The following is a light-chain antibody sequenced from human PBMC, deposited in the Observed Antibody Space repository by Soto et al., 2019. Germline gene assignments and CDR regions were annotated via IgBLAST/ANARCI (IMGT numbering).Light chain of an antibody. V-gene: IGLV2-14*01. CDR3: SSYTTSGSLV. Sequence: QSVLTQPASVSGSPGQSITISCTGTISDVGGYNYVSWYQQHPGKAPKLMIYDVSNRPSGVSNRFSGSKSGNTASLTISGLQAEDEADSYCSSYTTSGSLVFGGGTKVTVL. CDR1: ISDVGGYNY. CDR2: DVS. J-gene: IGLJ2*01.